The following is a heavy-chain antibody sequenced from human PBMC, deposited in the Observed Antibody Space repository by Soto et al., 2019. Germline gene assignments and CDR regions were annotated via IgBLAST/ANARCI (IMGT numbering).Heavy chain of an antibody. V-gene: IGHV3-30-3*01. CDR1: GFTFSSYA. CDR3: ARDSPRYCSSTSCYNSGAIYYYYYYGMDV. CDR2: ISYDGSNK. D-gene: IGHD2-2*02. Sequence: QVQLVESGGGVVQPGRSLRLSCAASGFTFSSYAMHWVRQAPGKGLEWVAVISYDGSNKYYADSVKGRFTISRDNSKNTLYLQMNSLRAEDTAVYYCARDSPRYCSSTSCYNSGAIYYYYYYGMDVWGQGTTVTVSS. J-gene: IGHJ6*02.